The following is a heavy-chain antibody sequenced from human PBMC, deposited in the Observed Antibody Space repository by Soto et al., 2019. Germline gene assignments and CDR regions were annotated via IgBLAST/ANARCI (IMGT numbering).Heavy chain of an antibody. Sequence: GGSLRLSCATSGFPFNDYYMSWIRQAPGKGLEWLSHISPKSTYRNYADSVKGRFTISRDNTKSSLFLQMNSLGVDDTAVYYCARGGGGGLFEHWGQGVLVTVS. CDR1: GFPFNDYY. V-gene: IGHV3-11*06. CDR3: ARGGGGGLFEH. D-gene: IGHD2-21*01. CDR2: ISPKSTYR. J-gene: IGHJ4*02.